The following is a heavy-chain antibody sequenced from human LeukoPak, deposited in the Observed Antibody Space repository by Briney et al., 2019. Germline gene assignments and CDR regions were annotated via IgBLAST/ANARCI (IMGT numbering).Heavy chain of an antibody. CDR1: GFTFSSYA. D-gene: IGHD6-13*01. CDR3: AKDCRGDSSSWYGSCYFDY. J-gene: IGHJ4*02. Sequence: GGSLRLSCAASGFTFSSYAMSWVRQAPGKGLEWVSAISGSGGSTYYADSVKGRFTISRDNSKNTLYLQMNSLRAEDTAVYYCAKDCRGDSSSWYGSCYFDYWGQGTLVTVSS. V-gene: IGHV3-23*01. CDR2: ISGSGGST.